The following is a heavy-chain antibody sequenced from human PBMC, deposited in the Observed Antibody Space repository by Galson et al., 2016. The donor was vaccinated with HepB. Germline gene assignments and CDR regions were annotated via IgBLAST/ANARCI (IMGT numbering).Heavy chain of an antibody. CDR1: GFIFSDYW. CDR2: INGDGGNY. CDR3: ARGIGVDSKRAFDL. Sequence: SLRLSCAASGFIFSDYWIHWVRQVPGKGLVWVAHINGDGGNYNYANSAKGRFTISRDNAKKMLYLQMSSLRADDAAVYYCARGIGVDSKRAFDLWGQGTLVAVSS. V-gene: IGHV3-74*01. D-gene: IGHD2-21*01. J-gene: IGHJ4*02.